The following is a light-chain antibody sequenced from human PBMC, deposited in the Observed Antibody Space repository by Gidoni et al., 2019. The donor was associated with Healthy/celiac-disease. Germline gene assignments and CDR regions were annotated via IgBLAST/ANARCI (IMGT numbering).Light chain of an antibody. CDR3: QQRSNWPGLT. Sequence: EIVLTQSPATLSLSPGERATLSCRASQSVSSYLAWYQQKPGQAPRLLIYDASNRATGIPARFSGSGSGTDFTLTISSLEPEDFAVYYCQQRSNWPGLTFXGXTKVEIK. CDR1: QSVSSY. J-gene: IGKJ4*01. CDR2: DAS. V-gene: IGKV3-11*01.